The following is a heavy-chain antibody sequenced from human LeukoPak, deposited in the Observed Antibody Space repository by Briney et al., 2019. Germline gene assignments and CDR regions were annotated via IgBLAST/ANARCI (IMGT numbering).Heavy chain of an antibody. V-gene: IGHV3-7*01. D-gene: IGHD3-10*01. J-gene: IGHJ4*02. CDR3: ARKGYGSGSYYYYFDY. CDR1: GFTFSSYA. CDR2: IKQDGSEK. Sequence: PGGSLRLSCAASGFTFSSYAMSWVRQAPGKGLEWVANIKQDGSEKYYVDSVKGRFTISRDNAKNSLYLQMNSLRAEDTAVYYCARKGYGSGSYYYYFDYWGQGTLVTVSS.